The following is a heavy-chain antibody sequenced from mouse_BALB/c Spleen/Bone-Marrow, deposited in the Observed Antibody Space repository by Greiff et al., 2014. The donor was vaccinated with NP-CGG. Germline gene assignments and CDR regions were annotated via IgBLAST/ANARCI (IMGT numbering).Heavy chain of an antibody. CDR2: IDPANGNT. CDR3: ARYYYGSSYFDY. J-gene: IGHJ2*01. D-gene: IGHD1-1*01. Sequence: DVQLVESGAELVKPGASVKLSCTASGSNIKDTYMHWVKQRPEQGLEWIGRIDPANGNTKYDPKFQDKATITADTSSNTAYLQLSRLTSEDTAVYYCARYYYGSSYFDYWGQGTTLTVSS. CDR1: GSNIKDTY. V-gene: IGHV14-3*02.